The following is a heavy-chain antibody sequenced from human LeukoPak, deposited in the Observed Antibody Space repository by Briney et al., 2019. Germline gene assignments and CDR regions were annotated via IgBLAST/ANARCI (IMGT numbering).Heavy chain of an antibody. D-gene: IGHD2-2*01. Sequence: SETLCLTCTVSGGSISSYYWSWIRQPPGKGLEWIGYIYYSGSTNYNPSLKSRVNISVDTSKNQFSLKLSSVTAADTAVYYCARHAGYCSSTSCYGWFDPWGQGTLVTVSS. CDR2: IYYSGST. V-gene: IGHV4-59*08. J-gene: IGHJ5*02. CDR1: GGSISSYY. CDR3: ARHAGYCSSTSCYGWFDP.